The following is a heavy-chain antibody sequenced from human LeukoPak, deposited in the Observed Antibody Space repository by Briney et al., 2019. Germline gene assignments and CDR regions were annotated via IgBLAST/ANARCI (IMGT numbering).Heavy chain of an antibody. V-gene: IGHV3-11*01. CDR3: ARDLETGYGMDV. CDR2: ISSGGSTI. CDR1: GFTFSDYY. J-gene: IGHJ6*02. Sequence: GGSLRLSCAASGFTFSDYYMSWIRQAPGKGLEWVSYISSGGSTIYYADSVKGRLTISRDNAKNSLYLQMNSLRAEDTAVYYCARDLETGYGMDVWGQGTTVTVSS. D-gene: IGHD1-1*01.